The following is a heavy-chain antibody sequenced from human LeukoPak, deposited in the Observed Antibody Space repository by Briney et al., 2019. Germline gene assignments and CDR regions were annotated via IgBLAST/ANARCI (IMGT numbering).Heavy chain of an antibody. V-gene: IGHV3-30*18. CDR2: ISYERNNR. CDR1: RFTFSSYV. D-gene: IGHD3-16*01. J-gene: IGHJ3*02. CDR3: AKVRGEVIGAFDI. Sequence: PGGALRLSCVASRFTFSSYVMHWVRQAPGKGLEGVAVISYERNNRYYADSVKGQFTIYRYNSKNTLYLQMNSLSAEDTAVYYCAKVRGEVIGAFDIWGQGTMVTVSS.